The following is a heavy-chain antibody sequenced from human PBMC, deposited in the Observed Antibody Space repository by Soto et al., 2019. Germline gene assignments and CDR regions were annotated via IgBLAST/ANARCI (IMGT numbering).Heavy chain of an antibody. CDR1: GFTFDDYA. V-gene: IGHV3-9*01. Sequence: EVQLVESGGGLVQPGRSLRISCAASGFTFDDYAMHWVRQAPGKGLEWVSGISWNSGSIGYADSVKGRFTISRDNAKNSLYLQMNSQRAEDTALYYCAKAGGGWDYFDYWGQGTLVTVSS. CDR3: AKAGGGWDYFDY. CDR2: ISWNSGSI. D-gene: IGHD6-19*01. J-gene: IGHJ4*02.